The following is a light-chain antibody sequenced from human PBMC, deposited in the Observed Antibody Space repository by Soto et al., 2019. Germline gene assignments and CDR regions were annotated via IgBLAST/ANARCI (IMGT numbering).Light chain of an antibody. Sequence: QSLLTLPASVSGSPGQSVTISCTGTSSDVGGYNYVSWYQQHPGKAPKLMIYEVSNRPSGVSNRFSGSKSGNTASLTISGLQAEDEADYYCSSYTSSSTAVFGGGTKVTVL. CDR1: SSDVGGYNY. J-gene: IGLJ2*01. V-gene: IGLV2-14*01. CDR2: EVS. CDR3: SSYTSSSTAV.